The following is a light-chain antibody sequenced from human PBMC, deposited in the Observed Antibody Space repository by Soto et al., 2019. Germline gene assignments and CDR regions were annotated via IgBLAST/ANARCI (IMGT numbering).Light chain of an antibody. J-gene: IGLJ1*01. CDR2: RNN. CDR1: SSNIGSAY. V-gene: IGLV1-47*01. CDR3: AAWDDSLSGYV. Sequence: QSVLTQPPSASGTPGQRVTISCSGSSSNIGSAYVYWYQQFPGTAPKLLIYRNNQRPSGVPDRFSGSKSGTSASLAISGLRSEDDADYYCAAWDDSLSGYVFGTGTKAPS.